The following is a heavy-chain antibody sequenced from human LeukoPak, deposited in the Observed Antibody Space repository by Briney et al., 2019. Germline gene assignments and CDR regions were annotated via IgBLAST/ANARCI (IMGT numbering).Heavy chain of an antibody. J-gene: IGHJ4*02. Sequence: SETLSLTCAVSGGSISSSNWWSWVRQPPGKGLEWIGEIYHSGSINYKSSLKSRVTISVDKSKNQFSLKLSSVTAADTAVYYCARSGETYYYDSSGYYMDYWGQGTLVTVSS. V-gene: IGHV4-4*02. CDR3: ARSGETYYYDSSGYYMDY. CDR2: IYHSGSI. D-gene: IGHD3-22*01. CDR1: GGSISSSNW.